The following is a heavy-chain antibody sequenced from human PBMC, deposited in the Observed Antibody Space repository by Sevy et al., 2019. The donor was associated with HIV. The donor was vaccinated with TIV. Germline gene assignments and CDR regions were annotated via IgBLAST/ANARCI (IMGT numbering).Heavy chain of an antibody. CDR3: ARDLSYSSSWYEEDYYYGMDV. CDR1: GYTFTSYG. D-gene: IGHD6-13*01. J-gene: IGHJ6*02. Sequence: AAVKVSCKASGYTFTSYGISWVGQAPGQGLEWMGWISAYNGNTNYAQKLQGRVTMTTDTSTSTAYMELRSLRSDDTAVYSCARDLSYSSSWYEEDYYYGMDVWGQGTTVAVSS. V-gene: IGHV1-18*04. CDR2: ISAYNGNT.